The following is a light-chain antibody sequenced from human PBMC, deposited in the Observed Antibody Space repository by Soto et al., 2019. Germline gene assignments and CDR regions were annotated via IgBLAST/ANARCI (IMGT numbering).Light chain of an antibody. CDR1: QSVSSN. J-gene: IGKJ1*01. CDR2: GAS. CDR3: QQYGRSPWT. Sequence: EIVMTQSPATLSVARGERASLSCRASQSVSSNLAWYQQKPGQAPRLLIYGASSRATGIPDRFSGSGSGTDFTLTISRLEPEDFGVYYCQQYGRSPWTFGQGTKVDIK. V-gene: IGKV3-20*01.